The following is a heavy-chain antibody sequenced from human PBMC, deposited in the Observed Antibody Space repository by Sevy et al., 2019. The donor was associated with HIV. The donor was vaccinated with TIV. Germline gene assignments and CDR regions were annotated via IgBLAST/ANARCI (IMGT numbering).Heavy chain of an antibody. CDR1: GGSISSGGYS. CDR2: IYHSGST. Sequence: SETLSLTCAVSGGSISSGGYSWSWIRQPPGKGLEWTGYIYHSGSTYYNPSLKSRVTISVDRCKIQFTLKLSSVTAADTAGYYGASGVVRLPDGAGRYYVYYYGMDVWGQGTTVTVSS. D-gene: IGHD3-10*01. J-gene: IGHJ6*02. CDR3: ASGVVRLPDGAGRYYVYYYGMDV. V-gene: IGHV4-30-2*01.